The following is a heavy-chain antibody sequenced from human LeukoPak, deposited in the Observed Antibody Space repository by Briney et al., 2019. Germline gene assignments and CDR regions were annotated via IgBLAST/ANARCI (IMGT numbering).Heavy chain of an antibody. CDR1: GETFSGYY. D-gene: IGHD2-21*02. CDR3: ASSCGGDCYSGGLSQTLSDGAFDI. Sequence: SETLSLTCAVYGETFSGYYWTWIRQPPGKGLEWIGEVNHSGSTNYNPSLKSRVTISVDTSKRQFSLKLSSVTAADTAVYYCASSCGGDCYSGGLSQTLSDGAFDIWGQGTMVTVSS. CDR2: VNHSGST. J-gene: IGHJ3*02. V-gene: IGHV4-34*01.